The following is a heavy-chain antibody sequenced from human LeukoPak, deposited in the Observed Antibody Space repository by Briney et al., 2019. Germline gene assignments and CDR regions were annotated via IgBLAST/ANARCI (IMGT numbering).Heavy chain of an antibody. CDR3: ARDYDRDGYSYGSPLRRNWFDP. D-gene: IGHD5-18*01. CDR2: IIPILGIA. CDR1: GGTFSSYA. Sequence: GASVKVSCKASGGTFSSYAISWVRQAPGQGLEWMGRIIPILGIANYAQKFQGRVTITADKSTSTAYMELSSLRSEDTAVYYCARDYDRDGYSYGSPLRRNWFDPWGQGTLVTVSS. J-gene: IGHJ5*02. V-gene: IGHV1-69*04.